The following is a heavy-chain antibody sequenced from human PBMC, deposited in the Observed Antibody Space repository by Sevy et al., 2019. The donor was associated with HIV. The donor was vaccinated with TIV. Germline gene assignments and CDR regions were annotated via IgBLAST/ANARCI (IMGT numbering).Heavy chain of an antibody. V-gene: IGHV1-69*13. CDR2: IIPLFDTT. J-gene: IGHJ4*02. Sequence: ASVKVSCKASGGTFSSYGISWVRQAPGQGLEWMGGIIPLFDTTNNAQKFQDRVTFTADESTSTAYMEPSSLRSEDTAMYYCARAFPNILTGYYDYWGQGTLVTVSS. CDR1: GGTFSSYG. D-gene: IGHD3-9*01. CDR3: ARAFPNILTGYYDY.